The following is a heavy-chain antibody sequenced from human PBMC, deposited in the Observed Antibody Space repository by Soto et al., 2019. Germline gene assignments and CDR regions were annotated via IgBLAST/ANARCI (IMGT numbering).Heavy chain of an antibody. D-gene: IGHD3-3*01. J-gene: IGHJ6*02. CDR1: GFTFSSSA. CDR2: ISGSGFAT. Sequence: EVQLLESGGSLVQPGGSLRLSCAGSGFTFSSSAMTWVRQAPGKGLEWVAGISGSGFATYYADSVRGRFTISRDNFNNTLYLPMNSLRAEDTAVYHCARDQATNSGVVIRGSSLDVWGQGTTVTVSS. V-gene: IGHV3-23*01. CDR3: ARDQATNSGVVIRGSSLDV.